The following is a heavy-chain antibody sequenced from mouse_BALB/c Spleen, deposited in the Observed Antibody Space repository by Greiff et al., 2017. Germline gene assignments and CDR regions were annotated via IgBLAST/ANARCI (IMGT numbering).Heavy chain of an antibody. D-gene: IGHD2-4*01. V-gene: IGHV1-54*01. J-gene: IGHJ3*01. CDR3: AIYDYDSGPGFAY. CDR2: INPGSGGT. Sequence: QVQLQQSGAELVRPGTSVKVSCKASGYAFTNYLIEWVKQRPGQGLEWIGVINPGSGGTNYNEKFKGKATLTADKSSSTAYMQLSSLTSDDSAVYFCAIYDYDSGPGFAYWGQGTLVTVSA. CDR1: GYAFTNYL.